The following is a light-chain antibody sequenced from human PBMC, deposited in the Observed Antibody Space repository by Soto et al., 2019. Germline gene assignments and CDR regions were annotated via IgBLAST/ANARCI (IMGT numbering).Light chain of an antibody. J-gene: IGLJ3*02. V-gene: IGLV2-14*01. CDR1: SSDVGRYDY. CDR3: TSFTSSNTWL. CDR2: EVA. Sequence: QSVLTQPASVSGSPGQSITISCTGTSSDVGRYDYVSWFQQHPGKAPKLMIYEVANRPSGVSDRLSGSKSGNTASLTISGLQAEDEADYYCTSFTSSNTWLFGGGTKLTVL.